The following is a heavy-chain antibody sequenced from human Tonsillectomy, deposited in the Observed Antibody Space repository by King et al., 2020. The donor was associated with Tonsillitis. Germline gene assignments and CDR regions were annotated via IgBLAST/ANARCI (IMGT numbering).Heavy chain of an antibody. CDR2: ISYDGSNK. D-gene: IGHD3-10*01. V-gene: IGHV3-30-3*01. Sequence: VQLVESGGGVVQPGRSLRLSCAASGFTFSSYAMHWVRQAPGKGLEWVAVISYDGSNKYYADSVKGRFTISRDNSKNTLYLQMNSLRAEDTAVYYGAREVLLWFGESPNAFDIWGQGTMVTVSS. CDR3: AREVLLWFGESPNAFDI. CDR1: GFTFSSYA. J-gene: IGHJ3*02.